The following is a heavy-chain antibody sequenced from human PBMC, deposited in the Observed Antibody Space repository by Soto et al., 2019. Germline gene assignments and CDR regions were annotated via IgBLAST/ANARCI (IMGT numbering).Heavy chain of an antibody. CDR2: IYDSGTT. CDR1: SYVIESGHY. D-gene: IGHD3-3*01. Sequence: PSETRSLTCVVSSYVIESGHYWCFVRQPPGKGLEWVGSIYDSGTTYYNPSLRSRVTISADTSKNQFSLSLTSVTAADTAVYYCARSPQYYTPGSSPFDYWGPGTMVTVSS. CDR3: ARSPQYYTPGSSPFDY. J-gene: IGHJ4*03. V-gene: IGHV4-38-2*01.